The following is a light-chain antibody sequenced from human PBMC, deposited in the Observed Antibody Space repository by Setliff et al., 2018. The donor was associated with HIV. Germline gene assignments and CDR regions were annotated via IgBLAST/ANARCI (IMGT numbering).Light chain of an antibody. J-gene: IGLJ1*01. CDR1: SNDVGGYNY. V-gene: IGLV2-14*01. CDR2: EVS. Sequence: QSALAQPASVSGSPGQSITISCTGSSNDVGGYNYVSWYQQRPGKAPKLMISEVSNRPSGVSNRFSGSKSGNTASLTISGLQAEDEADYYCCSYAGSSTYVFGTGTKVTVL. CDR3: CSYAGSSTYV.